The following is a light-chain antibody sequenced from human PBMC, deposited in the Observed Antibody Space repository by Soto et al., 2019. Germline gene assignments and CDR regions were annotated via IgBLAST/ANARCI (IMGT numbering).Light chain of an antibody. CDR1: QSIGRF. CDR3: QQCYMGWT. J-gene: IGKJ1*01. Sequence: DIQMTQSPSTLSASVGDRVTITCRASQSIGRFLAWYQHQPGKAPKLLIYDASTLESGVPSRFSGTGSGTEFTFSIPSLQPDDFGTYYCQQCYMGWTFGQGTKVDFK. CDR2: DAS. V-gene: IGKV1-5*01.